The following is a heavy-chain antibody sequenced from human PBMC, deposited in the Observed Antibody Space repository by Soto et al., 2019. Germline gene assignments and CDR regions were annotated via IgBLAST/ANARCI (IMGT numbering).Heavy chain of an antibody. V-gene: IGHV3-21*01. Sequence: PGGSLRLSCTVSGFAFNNYGINWVRQAPGKGLEWVSSISKSDYTYYSDSVKGRFTISRDNAKNSVSLQMNTLRVEDTAVYYCAREDSIIIPAVSDFWGQGTRVTVS. CDR2: ISKSDYT. CDR1: GFAFNNYG. D-gene: IGHD2-2*01. J-gene: IGHJ4*02. CDR3: AREDSIIIPAVSDF.